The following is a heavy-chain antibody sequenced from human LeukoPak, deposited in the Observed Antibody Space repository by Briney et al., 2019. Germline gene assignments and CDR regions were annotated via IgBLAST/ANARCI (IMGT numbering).Heavy chain of an antibody. J-gene: IGHJ6*03. D-gene: IGHD2-2*01. V-gene: IGHV4-59*01. Sequence: PSETLSLTCTASGGSISSYYWSWIRQPPGKGLEWIGYIYYSGSTNYNPSLKSRVTISVDTSKNQFSLKLSSVTAADTAVYYCARDRPDNIVVVPAASNYYYMDVWGKGTTVTVSS. CDR3: ARDRPDNIVVVPAASNYYYMDV. CDR1: GGSISSYY. CDR2: IYYSGST.